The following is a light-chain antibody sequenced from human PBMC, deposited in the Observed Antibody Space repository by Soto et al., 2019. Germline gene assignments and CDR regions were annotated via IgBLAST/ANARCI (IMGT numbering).Light chain of an antibody. CDR3: QSFDRSLSGWV. V-gene: IGLV1-40*01. Sequence: QSVLTQPPSVSGAPGQRVTISCTGSSSNIGAGYDVHWYQQLPGTAPKLLVSGDTNRPSGIPDRFSGSKSGTSASLAITGLQAEDEVDYYCQSFDRSLSGWVFGGGTKLTVL. J-gene: IGLJ3*02. CDR1: SSNIGAGYD. CDR2: GDT.